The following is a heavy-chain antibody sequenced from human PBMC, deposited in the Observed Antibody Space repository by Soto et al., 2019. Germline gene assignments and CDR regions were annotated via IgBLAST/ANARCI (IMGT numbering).Heavy chain of an antibody. V-gene: IGHV1-2*04. D-gene: IGHD6-19*01. CDR1: GYTFTGYY. CDR2: INPNSGGT. Sequence: GASVKVSCKASGYTFTGYYMHRVRQAPGQGLEWKGWINPNSGGTNYAQKFQGWVTMTRDTSISTAYMELSRLRSDDTAVYYCAREQYSSGPPLQHWGQGTLVTVSS. CDR3: AREQYSSGPPLQH. J-gene: IGHJ1*01.